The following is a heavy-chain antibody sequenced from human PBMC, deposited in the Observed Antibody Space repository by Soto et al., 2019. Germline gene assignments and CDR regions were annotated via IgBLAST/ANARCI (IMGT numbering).Heavy chain of an antibody. D-gene: IGHD2-15*01. CDR1: GFTFSSYA. Sequence: EVQLLESGGGLVQPGGSLRLSCAASGFTFSSYAMSWVRQAPGKGLEWVSAISGSGGSTYYADSLKGRFTISRDNSKNTLYLQMNSLRAEDTAVYYCAKALELSSWRPSYYFDYWGQGTLVTVSS. CDR3: AKALELSSWRPSYYFDY. V-gene: IGHV3-23*01. CDR2: ISGSGGST. J-gene: IGHJ4*02.